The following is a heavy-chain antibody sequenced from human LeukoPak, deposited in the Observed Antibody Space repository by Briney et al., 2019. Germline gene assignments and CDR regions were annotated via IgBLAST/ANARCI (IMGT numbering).Heavy chain of an antibody. J-gene: IGHJ6*02. CDR2: ICGRGITT. CDR3: AKDSLRWSYFYYGMDV. CDR1: GFTFSGYE. D-gene: IGHD4-23*01. Sequence: GGSLRLSCEASGFTFSGYEMNWVRQAPGKGLEWISYICGRGITTYYADSVKGRFTISRDDAKKLLYLEMNSLRAEDTAVYYCAKDSLRWSYFYYGMDVWGQGTTVTVSS. V-gene: IGHV3-48*03.